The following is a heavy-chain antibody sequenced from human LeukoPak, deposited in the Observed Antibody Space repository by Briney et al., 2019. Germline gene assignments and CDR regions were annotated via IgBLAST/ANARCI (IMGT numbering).Heavy chain of an antibody. CDR3: ARAILIYDSSGYYSLFFDY. J-gene: IGHJ4*02. CDR2: IYYSGST. V-gene: IGHV4-31*03. D-gene: IGHD3-22*01. CDR1: GGSISSGGYY. Sequence: SQTLSLTCTVSGGSISSGGYYWSWIRQHPGKGLEWIGYIYYSGSTYYNPSLKSRVTISVDTSKNQFSLKLSSVTAADTAVYYCARAILIYDSSGYYSLFFDYWGQGTLVTASS.